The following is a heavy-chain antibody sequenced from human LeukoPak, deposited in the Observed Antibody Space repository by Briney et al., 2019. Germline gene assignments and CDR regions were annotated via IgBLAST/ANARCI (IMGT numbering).Heavy chain of an antibody. CDR3: ARGRFGFGDEPAAFDI. CDR2: IIPILGIA. J-gene: IGHJ3*02. CDR1: GGTFSSYA. V-gene: IGHV1-69*04. Sequence: SVKVSCKASGGTFSSYAISWVRQAPGQGLEWMGRIIPILGIANYAQKFQGRVTITADKSTSTAYMELSSLRAEDTAVYYCARGRFGFGDEPAAFDIWGQGTMVTVSS. D-gene: IGHD3-10*01.